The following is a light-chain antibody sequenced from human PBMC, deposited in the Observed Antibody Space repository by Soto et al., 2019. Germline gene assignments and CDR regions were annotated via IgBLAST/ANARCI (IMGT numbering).Light chain of an antibody. CDR2: DAS. CDR3: QQRSNWL. Sequence: EIVLTQSPATLSLSPGERATLSCRASQSVGSYLAWYQQKPGQAPRLLIYDASNRAPGIPARFSGSGSGTDFTLTISSLEPEDFAVYYCQQRSNWLFGGGTKVEIK. V-gene: IGKV3-11*01. J-gene: IGKJ4*01. CDR1: QSVGSY.